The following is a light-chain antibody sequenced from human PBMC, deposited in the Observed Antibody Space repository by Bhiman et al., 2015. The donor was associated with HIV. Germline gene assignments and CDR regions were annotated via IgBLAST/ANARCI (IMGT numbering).Light chain of an antibody. J-gene: IGLJ1*01. CDR1: SSDVGGYNY. V-gene: IGLV2-14*03. CDR3: SSYTSGSTPHV. CDR2: DVS. Sequence: QSALTQPASVSGSPGQSIIISCTGTSSDVGGYNYVSWYQHYPGKAPKLMIYDVSNRPSGVSNRFSGSKSGNTASLTISGLQPEDEADYHCSSYTSGSTPHVFGTGTKVTVL.